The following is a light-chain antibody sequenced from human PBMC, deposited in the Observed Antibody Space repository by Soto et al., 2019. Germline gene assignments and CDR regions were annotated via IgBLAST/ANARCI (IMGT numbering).Light chain of an antibody. CDR2: GAS. J-gene: IGKJ1*01. CDR1: QTVLYSSNNKNC. CDR3: QQYNNWPWT. V-gene: IGKV4-1*01. Sequence: DIVMTQSTDSLAVSLGERATINCKSSQTVLYSSNNKNCLAWYQQKPGQAPRLLIYGASTRATGIPARFSGSGSGTEFTLTISSLQSEDFAVYYCQQYNNWPWTFGQGTKV.